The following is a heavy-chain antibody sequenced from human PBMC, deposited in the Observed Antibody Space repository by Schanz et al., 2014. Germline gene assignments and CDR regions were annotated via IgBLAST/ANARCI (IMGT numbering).Heavy chain of an antibody. CDR2: ISYDGSSK. CDR1: GFSFSTHW. CDR3: ARDAVALVPEYFMDV. D-gene: IGHD2-15*01. V-gene: IGHV3-33*08. Sequence: VQLLESGGGLVQPGGSVRLSCGASGFSFSTHWMAWVRQAPGKGLEWVALISYDGSSKNHADSVQGRFTISRDNSKNALYLQMDSLRAEDTAVYYCARDAVALVPEYFMDVWGKGTTVTVSS. J-gene: IGHJ6*03.